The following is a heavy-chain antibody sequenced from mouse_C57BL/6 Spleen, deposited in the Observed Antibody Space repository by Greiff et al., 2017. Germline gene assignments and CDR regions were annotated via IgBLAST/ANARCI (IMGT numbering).Heavy chain of an antibody. CDR2: TYPGSGST. D-gene: IGHD1-1*01. Sequence: QQPGQGLERPGDTYPGSGSTNYNEKFKSKATLTVDTPSSTVYMQLSSLTSEDSAVYYCARHYYGSSYGYWGQGTTLTVSS. J-gene: IGHJ2*01. V-gene: IGHV1-55*01. CDR3: ARHYYGSSYGY.